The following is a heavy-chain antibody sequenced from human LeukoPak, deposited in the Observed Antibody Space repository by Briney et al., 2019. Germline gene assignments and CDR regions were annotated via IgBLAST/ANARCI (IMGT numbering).Heavy chain of an antibody. CDR1: GFAFSNYW. D-gene: IGHD3-3*01. Sequence: GGSLRLSCAASGFAFSNYWMSWVRQAPGKGLEWVANIKQDGSEKYYVDSVKGRFTISRDNAKNSLYLQMNSLRAEDTAVYYCARDDYDFWSGYPAQVDYWGQGTLVTVSS. V-gene: IGHV3-7*01. J-gene: IGHJ4*02. CDR3: ARDDYDFWSGYPAQVDY. CDR2: IKQDGSEK.